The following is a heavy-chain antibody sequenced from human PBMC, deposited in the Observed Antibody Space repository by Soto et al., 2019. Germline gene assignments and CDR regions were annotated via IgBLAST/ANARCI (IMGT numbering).Heavy chain of an antibody. CDR2: IIPLFGTA. Sequence: QAQLEQSWGEVKKPGSSVKVSCKAARVACSKVIVTWVRQAPGLGLERVGGIIPLFGTANYEQKFQGSVTITADESTSTSYLAVNNLRAEDTAVYYCAKVRYSSPMGYYYGMDVWGQVTTVTVSS. V-gene: IGHV1-69*01. D-gene: IGHD6-19*01. CDR3: AKVRYSSPMGYYYGMDV. CDR1: RVACSKVI. J-gene: IGHJ6*02.